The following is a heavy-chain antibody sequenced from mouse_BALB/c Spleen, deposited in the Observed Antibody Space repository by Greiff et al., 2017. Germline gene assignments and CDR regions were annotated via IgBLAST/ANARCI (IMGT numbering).Heavy chain of an antibody. Sequence: VKLVESGPGLVAPSQSLSITCTVSGFSLTSYGVHWVRQPPGKGLEWLGVIWAGGSTNYNSALMSRLSISKDNSKGQVFLKMNILQTDDTAMYYSARVLRSSFDYWGQGTTLTVSS. CDR2: IWAGGST. CDR1: GFSLTSYG. J-gene: IGHJ2*01. D-gene: IGHD1-1*01. V-gene: IGHV2-9*02. CDR3: ARVLRSSFDY.